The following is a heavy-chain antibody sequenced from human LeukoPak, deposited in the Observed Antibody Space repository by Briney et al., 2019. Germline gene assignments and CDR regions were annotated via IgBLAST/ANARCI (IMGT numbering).Heavy chain of an antibody. CDR3: ARHGRTGVAH. CDR1: GGSISSSSYY. Sequence: PSETLSLTCTVSGGSISSSSYYWGWIRQPPGKGLEWIGSIYYSGSTYYNPSLKSRVTISVDTSKNQFSLKLSSVTAADTAVYYCARHGRTGVAHWGQGTLVTVSS. CDR2: IYYSGST. V-gene: IGHV4-39*07. D-gene: IGHD3-3*01. J-gene: IGHJ4*02.